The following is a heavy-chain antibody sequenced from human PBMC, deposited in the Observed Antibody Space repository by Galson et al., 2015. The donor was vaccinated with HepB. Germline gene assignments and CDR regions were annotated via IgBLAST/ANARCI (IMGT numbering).Heavy chain of an antibody. J-gene: IGHJ4*02. D-gene: IGHD1-20*01. CDR3: AKLTSDSPY. V-gene: IGHV3-23*01. CDR2: ISGSVT. CDR1: GFTFSNYA. Sequence: SLRLSCAASGFTFSNYAMGWVRQAPGKGLEWVSAISGSVTYYADSVKGRFTISRDNSKNTLYLQMNSLRVEDTAVYYCAKLTSDSPYWGQGTLVTVSS.